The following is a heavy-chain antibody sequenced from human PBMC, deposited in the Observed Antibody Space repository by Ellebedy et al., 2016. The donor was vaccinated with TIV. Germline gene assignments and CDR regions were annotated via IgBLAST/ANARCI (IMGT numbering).Heavy chain of an antibody. D-gene: IGHD2-8*01. CDR1: GFTFSNYA. CDR2: ISRSGGST. Sequence: PGGSLRLSCAASGFTFSNYAMSWVRQAPGKGLEWVSAISRSGGSTYYADSVKGRFTISRDNSKNTLFLQMNSLRAEDTAVYYCAKDGRGTNPGHFDYWGQGTLVTVSS. J-gene: IGHJ4*02. V-gene: IGHV3-23*01. CDR3: AKDGRGTNPGHFDY.